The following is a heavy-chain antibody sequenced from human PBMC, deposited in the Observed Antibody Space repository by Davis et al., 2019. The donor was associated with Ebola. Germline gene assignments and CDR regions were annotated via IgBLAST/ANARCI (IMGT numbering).Heavy chain of an antibody. Sequence: KIFCYASGYSFTSYWNSWVRQMPGQGLDWMGIIYPGDSDTRYSPSFQGQVTISADKSISTAYLQWSSLKASDTAMYYCASYDYIWGSYLGAFEIWGQGTMVTVSS. D-gene: IGHD3-16*02. V-gene: IGHV5-51*01. CDR3: ASYDYIWGSYLGAFEI. CDR2: IYPGDSDT. J-gene: IGHJ3*02. CDR1: GYSFTSYW.